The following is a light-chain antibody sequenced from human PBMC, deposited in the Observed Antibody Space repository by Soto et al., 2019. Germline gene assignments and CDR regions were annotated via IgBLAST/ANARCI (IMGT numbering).Light chain of an antibody. V-gene: IGKV3-11*01. CDR1: QSVNNY. CDR2: AAS. J-gene: IGKJ4*01. CDR3: HQRSNWPLT. Sequence: EIVLTQSPATLSLSPGERATLSCRASQSVNNYLAWYQQKPGQAPRLLIYAASSRATDIPARFSGSGSGTDFTLTISSLEPEDFATYYCHQRSNWPLTFGGGTKVEIK.